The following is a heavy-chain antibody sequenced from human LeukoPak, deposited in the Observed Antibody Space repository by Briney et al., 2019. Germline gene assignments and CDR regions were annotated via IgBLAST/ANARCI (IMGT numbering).Heavy chain of an antibody. J-gene: IGHJ3*02. D-gene: IGHD6-19*01. Sequence: SELLSLTCTVSGSSISSYYWSWIRQPPGKGLEWIGYIYYSGSTNYNPSLKSRVTISVDTSKNQFSLKLSSVTAADTAVYYCASLYSSGWYAFDIWGQGTMVTVSS. CDR1: GSSISSYY. CDR2: IYYSGST. V-gene: IGHV4-59*08. CDR3: ASLYSSGWYAFDI.